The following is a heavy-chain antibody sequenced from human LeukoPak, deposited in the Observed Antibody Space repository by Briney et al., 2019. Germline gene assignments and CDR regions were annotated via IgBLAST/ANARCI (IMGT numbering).Heavy chain of an antibody. Sequence: GGSLRLSCVGSGFILDDYAMHWVRQVPGKGLEWVSSISWDSGSQAYADSVRGRFTISRDNAKNSLYLQMNSLRPEDTAFYYCIKDMGFDLLKDAFHVWGQGTLVTVSS. D-gene: IGHD3-9*01. V-gene: IGHV3-9*01. CDR1: GFILDDYA. J-gene: IGHJ3*01. CDR2: ISWDSGSQ. CDR3: IKDMGFDLLKDAFHV.